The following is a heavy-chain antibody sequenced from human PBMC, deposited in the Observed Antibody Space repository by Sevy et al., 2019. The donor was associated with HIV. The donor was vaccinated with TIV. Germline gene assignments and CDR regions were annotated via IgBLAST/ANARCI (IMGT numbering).Heavy chain of an antibody. J-gene: IGHJ3*02. V-gene: IGHV1-18*04. CDR1: GYTFTSYG. CDR2: ISPYNGNT. D-gene: IGHD3-22*01. Sequence: GSVKVSCKASGYTFTSYGISWVRQAAGQELEWMGWISPYNGNTNYAEKLKGRVTMTTDTSTSTAYMELRSLRSDDTAVYYCARDDSSGYYPDAFEIWGQGTMVTVSS. CDR3: ARDDSSGYYPDAFEI.